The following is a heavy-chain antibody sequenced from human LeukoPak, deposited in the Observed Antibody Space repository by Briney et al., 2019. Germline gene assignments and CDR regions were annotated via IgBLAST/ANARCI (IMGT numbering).Heavy chain of an antibody. Sequence: SETLSLTCTVSGGSISSYYWSWIRQPPGKGLEWIGYIYYSGSTNYNPSLKSRVTISVDTSKNQFSLKLSSVTAADTAVYYCARGGGRPMYYYDSSGYYYFDYWGQGTLVTVSS. D-gene: IGHD3-22*01. V-gene: IGHV4-59*08. CDR3: ARGGGRPMYYYDSSGYYYFDY. J-gene: IGHJ4*02. CDR1: GGSISSYY. CDR2: IYYSGST.